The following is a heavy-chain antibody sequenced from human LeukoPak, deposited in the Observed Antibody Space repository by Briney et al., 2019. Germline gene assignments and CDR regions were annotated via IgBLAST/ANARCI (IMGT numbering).Heavy chain of an antibody. CDR1: GYTFASHD. D-gene: IGHD4-11*01. CDR2: MNPNSGNT. V-gene: IGHV1-8*01. CDR3: TRGQASTVYYYYGMDV. J-gene: IGHJ6*02. Sequence: ASVKVSCKASGYTFASHDINWVRQATGQGLEWMGWMNPNSGNTGYAQKFQGRVTMTRNTSISTAYMELSSLRSEDTAVYYCTRGQASTVYYYYGMDVWGQGTTVTVSS.